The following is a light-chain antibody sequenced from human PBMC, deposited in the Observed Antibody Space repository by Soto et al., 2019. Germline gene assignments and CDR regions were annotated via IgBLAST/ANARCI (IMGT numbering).Light chain of an antibody. CDR2: AVS. J-gene: IGKJ5*01. Sequence: DIQMTQSPSSLSSSVGDRVTITCRASQSIGTYLYWYQYKPGKAPKVVIYAVSSLQAGVPSRFSGSGSGTYFSFTISSLQPEDFATYYCQQYSNLITFGQGTRLEIK. CDR3: QQYSNLIT. CDR1: QSIGTY. V-gene: IGKV1-33*01.